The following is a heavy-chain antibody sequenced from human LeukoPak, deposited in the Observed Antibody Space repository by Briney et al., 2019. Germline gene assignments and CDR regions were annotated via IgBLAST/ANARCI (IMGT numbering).Heavy chain of an antibody. Sequence: GGSLRLSCEASGFAFSSFGMSWVRQTPGQGVEWVSSITDSDGTYYADPVKGRFTVSRDNSKNALYLEMNSLRAEDTAVYYCAKRVSYTNSAAYFDCWGQGTLV. CDR1: GFAFSSFG. CDR3: AKRVSYTNSAAYFDC. J-gene: IGHJ4*02. V-gene: IGHV3-23*01. CDR2: ITDSDGT. D-gene: IGHD2-2*02.